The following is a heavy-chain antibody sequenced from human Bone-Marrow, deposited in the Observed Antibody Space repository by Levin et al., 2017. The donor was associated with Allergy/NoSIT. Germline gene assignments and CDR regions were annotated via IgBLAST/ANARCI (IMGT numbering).Heavy chain of an antibody. CDR2: MGARGSV. CDR3: ADLYCSSGTCFFHY. D-gene: IGHD1-14*01. J-gene: IGHJ4*02. Sequence: GESLKISCLGSSEMFRNYEMTWVRLPPGKGLEWISYMGARGSVSYADSVKGRFTVSRDYDKNTLYLHMNSLRVDDTALYYCADLYCSSGTCFFHYWGRGTQVTVSS. CDR1: SEMFRNYE. V-gene: IGHV3-48*03.